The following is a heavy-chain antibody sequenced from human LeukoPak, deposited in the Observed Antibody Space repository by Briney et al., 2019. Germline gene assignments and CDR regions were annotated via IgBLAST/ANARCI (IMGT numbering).Heavy chain of an antibody. J-gene: IGHJ4*02. D-gene: IGHD5-12*01. Sequence: PGGSLRLSCAASGFTVSSNYMSWVRQAPGKGLEWVSVIYSGGSTYYADSVKGRFTISRDNSKNTLYLQMNSLRAEDTAVYYCARRGYSGYDYFDYWGQGTLVTVSS. CDR3: ARRGYSGYDYFDY. V-gene: IGHV3-53*01. CDR2: IYSGGST. CDR1: GFTVSSNY.